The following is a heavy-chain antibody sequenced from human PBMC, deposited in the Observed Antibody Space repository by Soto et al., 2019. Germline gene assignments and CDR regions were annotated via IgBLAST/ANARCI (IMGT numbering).Heavy chain of an antibody. D-gene: IGHD1-26*01. J-gene: IGHJ4*02. Sequence: GGSRRLSCAASGFTFSSYCMTWVRQAPGKGLEWVANIKQDGSEKYYVDSVRGRFTMSRDNAKNSLYLQMNSLRAEDTAVYYCARVVGATQMDFDYWGQGTLVTVTS. CDR3: ARVVGATQMDFDY. CDR2: IKQDGSEK. CDR1: GFTFSSYC. V-gene: IGHV3-7*01.